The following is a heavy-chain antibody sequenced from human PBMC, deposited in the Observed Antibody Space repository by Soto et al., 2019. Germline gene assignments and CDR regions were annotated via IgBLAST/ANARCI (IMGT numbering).Heavy chain of an antibody. D-gene: IGHD3-16*01. CDR1: GFTFSSYG. Sequence: PGGSLRLSCAASGFTFSSYGMHWVRQAPGKGLEWVAVISYDGSNKYYADSVKGRFTISRDNSKNTLYLQMNSLRAEVTAVYYCAKDLGTLFDPWGQGTLVTVSS. V-gene: IGHV3-30*18. J-gene: IGHJ5*02. CDR3: AKDLGTLFDP. CDR2: ISYDGSNK.